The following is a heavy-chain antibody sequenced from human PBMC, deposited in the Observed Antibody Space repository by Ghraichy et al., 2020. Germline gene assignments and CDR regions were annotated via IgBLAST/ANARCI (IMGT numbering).Heavy chain of an antibody. J-gene: IGHJ5*02. CDR3: ARGVSDGSSWFDP. V-gene: IGHV4-61*01. CDR2: IYYSGST. CDR1: GGSVSSGSYY. D-gene: IGHD1-26*01. Sequence: SETLSLTCTVSGGSVSSGSYYWSWIRQPPGKGLEWIGYIYYSGSTNYNPSLKSRVTISVDTSKNQFSLKLSSVTAADTAVYYCARGVSDGSSWFDPWGQGTLVTVSS.